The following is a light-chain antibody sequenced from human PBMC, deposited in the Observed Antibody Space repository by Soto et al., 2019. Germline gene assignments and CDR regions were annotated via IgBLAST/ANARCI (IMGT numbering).Light chain of an antibody. Sequence: EIVLTQPPGTLSLSPGERATLYCRASQRVSSTYLGWYQQKPGQAPRLLIYGPSSRATGIPDRFSGSGSGTDFTLTISRLEPEDFAVYYWQKFGASPISFGQGTRLEI. CDR2: GPS. J-gene: IGKJ5*01. V-gene: IGKV3-20*01. CDR1: QRVSSTY. CDR3: QKFGASPIS.